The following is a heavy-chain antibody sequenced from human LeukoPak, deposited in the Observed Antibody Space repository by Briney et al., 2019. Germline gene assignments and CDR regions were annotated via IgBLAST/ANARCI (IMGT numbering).Heavy chain of an antibody. CDR2: INPNSGGT. V-gene: IGHV1-2*02. D-gene: IGHD3-22*01. CDR1: GYTFSDYY. J-gene: IGHJ4*02. Sequence: ASVKVSCKASGYTFSDYYIHWVRQAPGQGLEWMGWINPNSGGTNDAQKFQGRVTMTRDTSISTAYMELSRLRSEDTAVYYCAREGTYYESSGHSGFDYWGQGTLVTVSS. CDR3: AREGTYYESSGHSGFDY.